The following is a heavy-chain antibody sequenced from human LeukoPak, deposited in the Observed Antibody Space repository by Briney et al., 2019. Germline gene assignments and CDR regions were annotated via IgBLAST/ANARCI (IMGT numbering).Heavy chain of an antibody. D-gene: IGHD1-20*01. CDR3: ARGDMAPREITDYYYYGMDV. CDR1: GGSISSGGYY. CDR2: IYHSGST. Sequence: PSQTLSLTCTVSGGSISSGGYYWSWIRQPPGKGLEWIGYIYHSGSTYYNPSLKSRVTISVDTSKNQFSLKLSSVTAADTAVYYCARGDMAPREITDYYYYGMDVWGQGTTVTVSS. J-gene: IGHJ6*02. V-gene: IGHV4-30-2*01.